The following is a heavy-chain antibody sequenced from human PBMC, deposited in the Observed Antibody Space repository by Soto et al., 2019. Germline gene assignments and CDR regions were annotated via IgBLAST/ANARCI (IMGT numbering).Heavy chain of an antibody. CDR2: ISGDGSST. Sequence: GGSLRLSCAASGFTFSSYAISWVRQAPGKGLEWVSAISGDGSSTYFADSGKGRFTISRDNSKNTLYLQMNSLRAEDTAVYYCAKDWEFDWPNYYFDYWGQGTLVTVSS. D-gene: IGHD3-9*01. CDR1: GFTFSSYA. J-gene: IGHJ4*02. V-gene: IGHV3-23*01. CDR3: AKDWEFDWPNYYFDY.